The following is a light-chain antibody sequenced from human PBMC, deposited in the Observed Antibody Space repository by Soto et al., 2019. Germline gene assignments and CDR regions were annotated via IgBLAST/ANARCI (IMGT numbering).Light chain of an antibody. V-gene: IGKV3-15*01. CDR2: DAS. CDR1: QSISSN. CDR3: QQYGGSPIT. J-gene: IGKJ5*01. Sequence: DIVLTQSPATLSVSPGERVTLSCRASQSISSNLAWYQQKPGQVPRLLIYDASTRAAGIPTGFSGSGSGTDFTLTITRLEPEDFAVYYCQQYGGSPITFGLGTRLEIK.